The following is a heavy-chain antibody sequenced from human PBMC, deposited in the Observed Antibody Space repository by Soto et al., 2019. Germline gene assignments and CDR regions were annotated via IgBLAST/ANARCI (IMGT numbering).Heavy chain of an antibody. CDR1: GFTFSSYW. D-gene: IGHD3-10*01. V-gene: IGHV3-74*01. Sequence: GGSLRLSCAASGFTFSSYWMHWVRQAPGKGLVWVSRINSDGSSTSYADSVKGRFTISRDNAKNTLYLQMNSLRAEDTAVYYCARGGNYYGSGSYYNAFDIWGQGTMVTVSS. J-gene: IGHJ3*02. CDR3: ARGGNYYGSGSYYNAFDI. CDR2: INSDGSST.